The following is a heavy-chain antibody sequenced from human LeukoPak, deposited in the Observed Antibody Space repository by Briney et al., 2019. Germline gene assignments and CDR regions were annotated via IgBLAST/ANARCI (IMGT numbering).Heavy chain of an antibody. J-gene: IGHJ4*02. D-gene: IGHD3-22*01. CDR3: ARQGMIVVVFDY. CDR2: IYYSGST. Sequence: SETLSLTCTVSGGSISSSSYYWGWIRQPPGKGLEWIGSIYYSGSTYYNPSLKSRVTISVDTSKTQFSLKLSSVTAADTAVYYCARQGMIVVVFDYWGQGTLVSVSS. CDR1: GGSISSSSYY. V-gene: IGHV4-39*01.